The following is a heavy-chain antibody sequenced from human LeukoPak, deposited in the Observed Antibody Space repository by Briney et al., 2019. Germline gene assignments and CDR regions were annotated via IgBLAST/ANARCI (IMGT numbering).Heavy chain of an antibody. CDR1: GYTFTSYA. D-gene: IGHD2-8*01. CDR3: ARALGYCTNGVCQTWAVPGP. Sequence: ASVKVSCKASGYTFTSYAMHWVRQAPGQRLEWMGWINTNTGNPTYAQGFTGRFVFSLDTSVSTAYLQISSLKAEDTAVYYCARALGYCTNGVCQTWAVPGPWGQGTLVTVSS. CDR2: INTNTGNP. J-gene: IGHJ5*02. V-gene: IGHV7-4-1*02.